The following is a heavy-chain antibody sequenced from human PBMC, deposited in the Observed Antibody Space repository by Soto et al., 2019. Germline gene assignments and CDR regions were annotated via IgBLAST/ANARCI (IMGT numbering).Heavy chain of an antibody. CDR3: ARSVAARRGEDRFDP. CDR2: IYSGGST. CDR1: GFTVSSNY. D-gene: IGHD6-6*01. V-gene: IGHV3-53*01. J-gene: IGHJ5*02. Sequence: GGSLRLSCAASGFTVSSNYMSWVRQAPGKGLEWVSVIYSGGSTYYADSVKGRFTISRDNSKNTLYLQMNSLRAEDTAVYYCARSVAARRGEDRFDPWGQGTLVTVSS.